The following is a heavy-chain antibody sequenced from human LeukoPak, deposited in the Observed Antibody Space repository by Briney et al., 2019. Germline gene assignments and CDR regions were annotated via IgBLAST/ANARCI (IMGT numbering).Heavy chain of an antibody. V-gene: IGHV1-2*02. Sequence: ASVKVSCKASGYIFTGYYIHWVRQAPGQGLEWMGWINPNSGDTKYAQKFQGRVTMTRDTSNNTVYMDLTRLIFDDTAMYYCARLRGNTMVEYWGQGTLVTVSS. CDR3: ARLRGNTMVEY. CDR1: GYIFTGYY. J-gene: IGHJ4*02. CDR2: INPNSGDT. D-gene: IGHD3-10*01.